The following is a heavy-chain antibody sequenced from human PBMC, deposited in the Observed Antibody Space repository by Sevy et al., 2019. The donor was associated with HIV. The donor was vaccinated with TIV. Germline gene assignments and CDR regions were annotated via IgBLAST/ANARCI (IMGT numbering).Heavy chain of an antibody. Sequence: GSLRLSCAASGFTFNKFAMSWVRQAPGKGLEWVSAISRKSLGTYYADPVKGRFRISRDDSKNMLYLQMSSLRGDDTAVYYCAKEGNNSPDKFDSWGQGTLVTVSS. CDR3: AKEGNNSPDKFDS. CDR2: ISRKSLGT. CDR1: GFTFNKFA. D-gene: IGHD1-1*01. V-gene: IGHV3-23*01. J-gene: IGHJ4*02.